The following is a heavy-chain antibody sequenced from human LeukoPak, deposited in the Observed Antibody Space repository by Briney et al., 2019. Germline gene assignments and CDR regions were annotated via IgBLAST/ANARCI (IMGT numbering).Heavy chain of an antibody. CDR2: IYTSEST. CDR1: GGSISSYY. J-gene: IGHJ6*02. D-gene: IGHD6-13*01. V-gene: IGHV4-4*07. CDR3: ARGVTAADRGFYYYGMDV. Sequence: SETLSLTCTVSGGSISSYYWSWIRQPAGEGLEGIGRIYTSESTNYNPSLNSRVTMSVDASKKQFSLKLTSVTAADTAVYYCARGVTAADRGFYYYGMDVWGQGTTVTVSS.